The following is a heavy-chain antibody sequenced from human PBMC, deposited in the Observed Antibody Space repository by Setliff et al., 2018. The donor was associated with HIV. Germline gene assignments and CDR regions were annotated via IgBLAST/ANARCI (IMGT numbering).Heavy chain of an antibody. Sequence: ASVKVSCKASGYVFSDYQIHWVRQAPGQGLEYMGYIIPNSGGTMFARKFQDRVPMTRDTSISTVYLELSRLTSDDTAVYFCARDPELKQWLVRSPSFYFDYWGQGTLVTVSS. J-gene: IGHJ4*02. D-gene: IGHD6-19*01. V-gene: IGHV1-2*02. CDR1: GYVFSDYQ. CDR2: IIPNSGGT. CDR3: ARDPELKQWLVRSPSFYFDY.